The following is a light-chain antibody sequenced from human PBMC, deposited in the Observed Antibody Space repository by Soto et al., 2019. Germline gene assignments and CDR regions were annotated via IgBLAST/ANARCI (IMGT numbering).Light chain of an antibody. Sequence: QSVLTQPPSGSAAPAQMVTTSCSGSSSKIGNNYVSWYQQLPGTAPKLLIYENNKRPSGIPDRFSGSKSGTSATLGITGLQTGDEADYYCGTWDSSLSAVYVFGTGTKVTVL. CDR2: ENN. CDR3: GTWDSSLSAVYV. J-gene: IGLJ1*01. CDR1: SSKIGNNY. V-gene: IGLV1-51*02.